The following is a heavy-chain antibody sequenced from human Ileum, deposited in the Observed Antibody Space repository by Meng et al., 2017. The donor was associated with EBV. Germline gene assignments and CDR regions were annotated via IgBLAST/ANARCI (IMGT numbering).Heavy chain of an antibody. CDR3: TRGINNDF. CDR1: GFTFSAYT. Sequence: VHLGGAWGGLVKAGGFLRLSCTASGFTFSAYTMNWVRQAPGKGLEWVSSISGSSTYLYYAESLKGRFTTSRDNAKNSLYLQMTSLRAEDTAVYYCTRGINNDFWGQGTLVTVSS. V-gene: IGHV3-21*01. D-gene: IGHD2-21*01. J-gene: IGHJ4*02. CDR2: ISGSSTYL.